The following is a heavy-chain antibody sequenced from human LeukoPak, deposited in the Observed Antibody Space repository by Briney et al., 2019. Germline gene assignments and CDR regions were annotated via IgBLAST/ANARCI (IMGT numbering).Heavy chain of an antibody. J-gene: IGHJ4*02. V-gene: IGHV3-23*01. CDR2: ISGSGGTT. D-gene: IGHD6-19*01. Sequence: GGSLRLSCAASGFTFSSYGMRWVRQAPGKGLEWVSAISGSGGTTYYADSVKGWFTISRDNAKNTLYLQMNSLRAEDTAVYYCARYHGSGWYVWGQGTLVTVSS. CDR1: GFTFSSYG. CDR3: ARYHGSGWYV.